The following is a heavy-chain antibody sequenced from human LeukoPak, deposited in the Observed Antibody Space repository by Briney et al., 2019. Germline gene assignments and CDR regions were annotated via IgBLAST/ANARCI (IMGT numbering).Heavy chain of an antibody. D-gene: IGHD1-26*01. CDR2: IYYSGST. CDR1: GGSISSYY. J-gene: IGHJ4*02. CDR3: ARRSYGEGWPFDY. V-gene: IGHV4-59*01. Sequence: SETLSLTCTVSGGSISSYYWSWIRQPPGKALEWMGNIYYSGSTNYNPSLKSRVTISVDTSKMQFYLKLSSVTAADTAVYYCARRSYGEGWPFDYWGQGTLVTVSS.